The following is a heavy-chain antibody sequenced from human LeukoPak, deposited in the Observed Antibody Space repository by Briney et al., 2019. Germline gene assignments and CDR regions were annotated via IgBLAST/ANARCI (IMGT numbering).Heavy chain of an antibody. Sequence: SVKVSCKASGGTFSSYAISWVRQAPGQGLEWMGGIIPIFGTANYAQEFQGRVTITADESTSTAYMELSSLRSEDTAVYYCARTPPLGYCSGGSCHGGIDYWGQGTLVTVSS. D-gene: IGHD2-15*01. J-gene: IGHJ4*02. CDR2: IIPIFGTA. V-gene: IGHV1-69*01. CDR3: ARTPPLGYCSGGSCHGGIDY. CDR1: GGTFSSYA.